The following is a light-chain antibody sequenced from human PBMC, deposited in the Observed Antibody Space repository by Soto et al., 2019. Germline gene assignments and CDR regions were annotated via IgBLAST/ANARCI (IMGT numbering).Light chain of an antibody. CDR2: DAS. J-gene: IGKJ4*01. Sequence: EIVLTQSPATLSLSPGARATLSCRASQSVSNDLTWYQQKPGQSPRLLIYDASNRAAGIPARFSGSGSGTDFTLTISGLEPEDFAVYYCKQRHNWPLTFGGGTKVETK. V-gene: IGKV3-11*01. CDR3: KQRHNWPLT. CDR1: QSVSND.